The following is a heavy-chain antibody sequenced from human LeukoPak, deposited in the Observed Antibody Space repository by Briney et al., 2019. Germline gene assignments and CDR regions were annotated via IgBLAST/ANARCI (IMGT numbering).Heavy chain of an antibody. J-gene: IGHJ6*03. V-gene: IGHV1-69*05. CDR3: ARVSSGTVVAADYYYMDV. CDR2: IIPIFGTA. Sequence: ASVEVSCKASGGTFSSYAISWVRQAPGQGLEWMGGIIPIFGTANYAQKFQGRVTITTDESTSTAYMELSSLRSEDTAVYYCARVSSGTVVAADYYYMDVWGKGTTVTVSS. CDR1: GGTFSSYA. D-gene: IGHD2-15*01.